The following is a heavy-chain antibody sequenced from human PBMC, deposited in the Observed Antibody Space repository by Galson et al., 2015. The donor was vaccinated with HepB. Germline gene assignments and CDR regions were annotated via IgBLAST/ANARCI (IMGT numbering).Heavy chain of an antibody. CDR2: ISPYNGNT. J-gene: IGHJ4*02. CDR1: GYTFTNYG. D-gene: IGHD4/OR15-4a*01. Sequence: SVKVSCKASGYTFTNYGVTWVRQAPGQGLEWMGWISPYNGNTHSAQKFQGRVTMTTDTSTNTAYMELRSLRSDDTAVYYCARTDQGLSGYWGQGTLVTVSS. CDR3: ARTDQGLSGY. V-gene: IGHV1-18*04.